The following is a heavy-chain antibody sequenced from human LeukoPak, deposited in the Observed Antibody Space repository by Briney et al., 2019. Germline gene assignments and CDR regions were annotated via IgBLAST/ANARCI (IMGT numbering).Heavy chain of an antibody. Sequence: GASVKVSCKASGGTFSSYAISWVRQAPGQGLERMGRIIPILGIANYAQKFQGRVTITADKSTSTAYMELSSLRSEDTAVYYCARAPTYYYDSSGYYDQIWGQGTMVTVSS. CDR2: IIPILGIA. D-gene: IGHD3-22*01. V-gene: IGHV1-69*04. J-gene: IGHJ3*02. CDR1: GGTFSSYA. CDR3: ARAPTYYYDSSGYYDQI.